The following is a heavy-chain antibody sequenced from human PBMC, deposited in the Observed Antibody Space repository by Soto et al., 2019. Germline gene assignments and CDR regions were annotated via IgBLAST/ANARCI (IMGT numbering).Heavy chain of an antibody. CDR1: GGAVSSFA. CDR3: ARGGYSSSWRFDY. CDR2: IVPILGTA. D-gene: IGHD6-13*01. J-gene: IGHJ4*02. Sequence: SVKVSCKASGGAVSSFAISWVRQAPGQGLEWMGGIVPILGTAYYAQNFQGRVTITADESTNTAFMELTGLRSEDTAVYYCARGGYSSSWRFDYWGQGTLVTVSS. V-gene: IGHV1-69*13.